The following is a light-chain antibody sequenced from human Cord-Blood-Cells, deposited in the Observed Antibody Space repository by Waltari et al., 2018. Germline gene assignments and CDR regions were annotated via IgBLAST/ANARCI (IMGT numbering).Light chain of an antibody. Sequence: DIVMTQCPDSLAVSLGERATINCKSSQSVLYSSNNKNYLAWYQQKPGQPPKLLIYGASTRHTGVPDRFSGSGSGTDFTLTISSLQAEDVAVYYCQQYYSTPPYTFRQGTKLEIK. J-gene: IGKJ2*01. V-gene: IGKV4-1*01. CDR3: QQYYSTPPYT. CDR1: QSVLYSSNNKNY. CDR2: GAS.